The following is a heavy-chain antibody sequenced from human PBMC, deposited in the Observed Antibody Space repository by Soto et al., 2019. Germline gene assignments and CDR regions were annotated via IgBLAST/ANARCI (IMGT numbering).Heavy chain of an antibody. Sequence: PSETLSLTCTVSGDSIRSSSYWGWIRQPPGKGLEWIGSIYSTGNTYYNPSLNSQVTISLDTSKNQFSLNVISVTAADTAVYYCRRSSRYSTDVWGQGTTVTVSS. CDR3: RRSSRYSTDV. CDR2: IYSTGNT. D-gene: IGHD6-13*01. CDR1: GDSIRSSSY. J-gene: IGHJ6*02. V-gene: IGHV4-39*01.